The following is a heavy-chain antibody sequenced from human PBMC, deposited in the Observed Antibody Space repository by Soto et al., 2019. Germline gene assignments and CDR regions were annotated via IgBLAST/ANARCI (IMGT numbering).Heavy chain of an antibody. CDR2: ISGSGGST. CDR1: GFTFSSYA. J-gene: IGHJ4*02. CDR3: ARDVAPGYFDF. D-gene: IGHD2-21*01. Sequence: GGSLRLSCAASGFTFSSYAMSWVRQAPGKGLEWVSAISGSGGSTYYADSVKGRFTISRDNAKSTLYLQLNRLRAEDTAVYYCARDVAPGYFDFWGQGTPVTVSS. V-gene: IGHV3-23*01.